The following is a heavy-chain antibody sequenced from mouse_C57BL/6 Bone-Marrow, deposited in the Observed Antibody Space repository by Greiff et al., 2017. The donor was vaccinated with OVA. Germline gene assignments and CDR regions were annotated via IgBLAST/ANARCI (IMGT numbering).Heavy chain of an antibody. Sequence: EVQVVESGAELVRPGASVKLSCTASGFNIKDDYMHWVKERPEQGLEWIGWIDPENGDTEYASKFQGEATITADTSSKTVYLHLSSLTSEDTAVYYCTTYRYWGQGTTLTVSS. CDR2: IDPENGDT. J-gene: IGHJ2*01. CDR1: GFNIKDDY. V-gene: IGHV14-4*01. CDR3: TTYRY.